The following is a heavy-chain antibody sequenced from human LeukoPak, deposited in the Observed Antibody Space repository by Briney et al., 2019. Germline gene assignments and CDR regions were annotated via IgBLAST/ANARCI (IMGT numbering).Heavy chain of an antibody. CDR3: AESVGWPWITLDY. D-gene: IGHD5-12*01. J-gene: IGHJ4*02. V-gene: IGHV1-69*05. Sequence: SVKVSCKASGGTFSSYAISWVRQAPGQGLGWMGGIIPIFGTANYAQKFQGRVTITTDESTSTAYMELSSLRSEDTAVYYCAESVGWPWITLDYWGQGTLVTVSS. CDR2: IIPIFGTA. CDR1: GGTFSSYA.